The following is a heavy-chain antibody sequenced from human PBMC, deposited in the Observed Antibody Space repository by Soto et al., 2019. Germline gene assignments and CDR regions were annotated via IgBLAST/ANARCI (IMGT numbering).Heavy chain of an antibody. J-gene: IGHJ5*02. CDR1: GYTFTSYA. D-gene: IGHD2-2*01. CDR3: ARDAGFIPRCTSYLGVNWIDP. Sequence: ASVKVSCKASGYTFTSYAMHWVRQAPGQRLEWMGWINAGNGNTKYSQKFQGRVTITRDTSASTAYMELSSLRSEDTAVYYCARDAGFIPRCTSYLGVNWIDPWGQGTLVTVSS. CDR2: INAGNGNT. V-gene: IGHV1-3*01.